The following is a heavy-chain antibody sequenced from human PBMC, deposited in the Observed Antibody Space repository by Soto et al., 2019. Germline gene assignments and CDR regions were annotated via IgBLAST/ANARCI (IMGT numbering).Heavy chain of an antibody. D-gene: IGHD6-19*01. CDR1: GFTFSSYG. J-gene: IGHJ4*02. Sequence: GGSLRLSCAASGFTFSSYGMHWVRQAPGKGLEWVAVISYDGSNKYYADSVKGRFTISRDNSKNTLYLQMNSLRAEDTAVYYCAKGNRAPEVVVAVAGDYWGQGTLVTVSS. CDR2: ISYDGSNK. CDR3: AKGNRAPEVVVAVAGDY. V-gene: IGHV3-30*18.